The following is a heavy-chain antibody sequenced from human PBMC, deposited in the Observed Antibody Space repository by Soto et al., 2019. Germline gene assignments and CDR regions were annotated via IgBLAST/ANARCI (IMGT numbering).Heavy chain of an antibody. V-gene: IGHV4-34*01. D-gene: IGHD2-21*02. CDR1: GGSFSGYY. Sequence: QVQLQQWGAGLLKPSETLSLTCAVYGGSFSGYYWSWIRQPPGKGLEWIGEINHSGRTNYNPSLKLRVPISVDTSQNQFSLKLGSVTDEHTAVYCCARGEVVTAPIDYWGQGTLVTVSS. CDR2: INHSGRT. J-gene: IGHJ4*02. CDR3: ARGEVVTAPIDY.